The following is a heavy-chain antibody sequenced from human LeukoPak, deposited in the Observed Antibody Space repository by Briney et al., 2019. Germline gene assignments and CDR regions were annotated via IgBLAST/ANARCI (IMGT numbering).Heavy chain of an antibody. CDR1: GDSVSSNSAA. J-gene: IGHJ4*02. V-gene: IGHV6-1*01. CDR2: TYFRSQWYN. D-gene: IGHD6-13*01. CDR3: ARGVGSTWSQYHFDY. Sequence: SQTLSLTCAISGDSVSSNSAAWNWIRQSPSRGLEWLGRTYFRSQWYNDYAVSVKSRITITPDTSKNQFSLQLNSVTPEDTAVYYCARGVGSTWSQYHFDYWGQGTLVTVSS.